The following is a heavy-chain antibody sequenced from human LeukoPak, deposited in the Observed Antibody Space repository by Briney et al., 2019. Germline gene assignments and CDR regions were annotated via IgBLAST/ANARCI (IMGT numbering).Heavy chain of an antibody. Sequence: GGSLRLSCVASGFTFSSSWMTWVRQAPGMGLERVANIKADGSGKYYVDSVRGRFSISRDNAKNSLYLELNSLRAEDTGVYFCARDRGWQQFDYWGQGTLVTVSS. J-gene: IGHJ4*01. CDR3: ARDRGWQQFDY. CDR2: IKADGSGK. CDR1: GFTFSSSW. V-gene: IGHV3-7*01. D-gene: IGHD5-24*01.